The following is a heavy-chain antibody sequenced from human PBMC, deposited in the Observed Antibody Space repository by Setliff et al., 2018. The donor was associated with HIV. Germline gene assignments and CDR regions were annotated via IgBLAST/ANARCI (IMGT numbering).Heavy chain of an antibody. J-gene: IGHJ6*03. CDR3: AREWHQLALGSYYYMDV. D-gene: IGHD1-1*01. CDR2: INPNSGGT. V-gene: IGHV1-2*06. CDR1: GYTFTGYY. Sequence: ASVKVSCKASGYTFTGYYMHWVRQAPGQGLEWMGRINPNSGGTNFAQNVPGRVTMTTDTSTSTAYMEVRSLRSDDTAVYYCAREWHQLALGSYYYMDVWGRGTTVTVSS.